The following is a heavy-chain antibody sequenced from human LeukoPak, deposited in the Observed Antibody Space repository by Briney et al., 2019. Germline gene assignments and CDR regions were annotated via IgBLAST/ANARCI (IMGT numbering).Heavy chain of an antibody. Sequence: SETLPLTCTVSGGSISTYSWSWVRQPPAKGLEWIGYIYYSGNTNYNPSLKSRVTISVDTSKNQFSLKLSSVTAADTAVYYCARVRLVGYDILTGYYSFDYWGQGTLVTVSS. D-gene: IGHD3-9*01. CDR2: IYYSGNT. V-gene: IGHV4-59*01. CDR1: GGSISTYS. J-gene: IGHJ4*02. CDR3: ARVRLVGYDILTGYYSFDY.